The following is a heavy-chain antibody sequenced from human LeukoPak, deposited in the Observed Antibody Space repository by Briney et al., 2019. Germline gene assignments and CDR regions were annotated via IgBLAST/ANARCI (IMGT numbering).Heavy chain of an antibody. CDR3: AKDKGGGYSTYDYYGMDV. CDR1: GFTFSNYA. CDR2: ISGSGGST. Sequence: GGSLRLSCAASGFTFSNYAMSWVRQAPGKGLEWVSAISGSGGSTYYADSVKGRFTISRDNSKNTLYLQMNSLRAEDTAVYYCAKDKGGGYSTYDYYGMDVWGQGTTVTVSS. V-gene: IGHV3-23*01. J-gene: IGHJ6*02. D-gene: IGHD1-26*01.